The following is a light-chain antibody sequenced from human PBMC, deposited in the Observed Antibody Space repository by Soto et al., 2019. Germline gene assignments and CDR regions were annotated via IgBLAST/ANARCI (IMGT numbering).Light chain of an antibody. J-gene: IGKJ5*01. V-gene: IGKV3-15*01. CDR1: QSVRTK. CDR3: HQYNSWPPIT. CDR2: GAS. Sequence: EIVMTQSPGTLSVSPGEGATLFCTASQSVRTKLAWYQQRAGQAPRLLMYGASTRATGIPDRFSGSGSGTEFTLTISSLQSEDFAVYYCHQYNSWPPITFGQGTRLEIK.